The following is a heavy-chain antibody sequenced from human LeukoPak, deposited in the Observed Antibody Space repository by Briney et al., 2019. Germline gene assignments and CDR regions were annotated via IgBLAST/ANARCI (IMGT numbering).Heavy chain of an antibody. CDR1: GGSISSGGYY. Sequence: PSQTLSLTCTVSGGSISSGGYYWSWIRQHPRKGLEWIGYIYYSGSTYYNPSLKSRVTISVDTSKNQFSLKLSSVTAADTAVYYCARGDYGGIVDYWGQGTLVTVSS. CDR3: ARGDYGGIVDY. CDR2: IYYSGST. V-gene: IGHV4-31*03. J-gene: IGHJ4*02. D-gene: IGHD4-23*01.